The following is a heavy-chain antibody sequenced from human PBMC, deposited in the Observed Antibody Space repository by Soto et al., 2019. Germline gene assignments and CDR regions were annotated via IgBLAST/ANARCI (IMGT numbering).Heavy chain of an antibody. CDR1: GYTFTGYY. D-gene: IGHD3-22*01. Sequence: ASVKVSCKASGYTFTGYYMHWVRQAPGQGLEWMGWINPNSGGTDYAQMFQGRVTMTRDTFISTAYMELTRLRSDDTAVYYCARDHDYYDSRGYYYVGYRQFDYWGQGTLVTVSS. CDR2: INPNSGGT. V-gene: IGHV1-2*02. J-gene: IGHJ4*02. CDR3: ARDHDYYDSRGYYYVGYRQFDY.